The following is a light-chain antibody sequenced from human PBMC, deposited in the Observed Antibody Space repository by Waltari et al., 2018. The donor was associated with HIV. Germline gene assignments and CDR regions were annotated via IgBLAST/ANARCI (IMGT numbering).Light chain of an antibody. CDR3: QQYSSSPRT. Sequence: EIVLTQSPGTLSLSPGERATLSCRASQSVSSSYLAWYQQKPGQAPRLLIYGASNRATGIPDRFSGSGSGTDFTLTISRLEPEDIAVYYCQQYSSSPRTFGQGTKLEIK. V-gene: IGKV3-20*01. CDR2: GAS. CDR1: QSVSSSY. J-gene: IGKJ2*01.